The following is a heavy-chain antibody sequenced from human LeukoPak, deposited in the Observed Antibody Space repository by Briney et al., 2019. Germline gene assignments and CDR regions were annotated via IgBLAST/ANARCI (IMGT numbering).Heavy chain of an antibody. D-gene: IGHD2-2*01. J-gene: IGHJ5*02. CDR2: INHSGST. Sequence: SETLSLTCAVYGGSFSGYYWSWIRQPPGKGLEWLGEINHSGSTNYNPSLKSRVTISVDTSKNQFSLKLSSVTAADTAVYYCAPRAYCSSTSCSNWFDPWGQGTLVTVSS. CDR3: APRAYCSSTSCSNWFDP. V-gene: IGHV4-34*01. CDR1: GGSFSGYY.